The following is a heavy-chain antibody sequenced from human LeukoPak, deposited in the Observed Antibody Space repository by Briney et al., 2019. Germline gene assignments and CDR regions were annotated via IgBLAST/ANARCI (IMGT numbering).Heavy chain of an antibody. Sequence: ASVKVSCKASGYTFTSYYMHWVRQAPGQGLEWMGIINPSGGSTSYAQKYQGRVTMTRDMSTSTVYMELSSLRSEDTAVYYCAIVSRWLLEYAFDIWGQGTMVTVSS. CDR1: GYTFTSYY. J-gene: IGHJ3*02. D-gene: IGHD3-22*01. V-gene: IGHV1-46*01. CDR2: INPSGGST. CDR3: AIVSRWLLEYAFDI.